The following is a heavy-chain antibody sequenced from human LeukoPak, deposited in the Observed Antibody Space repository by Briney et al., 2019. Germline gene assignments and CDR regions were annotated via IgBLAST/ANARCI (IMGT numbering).Heavy chain of an antibody. J-gene: IGHJ4*02. CDR1: GGSISSYY. CDR2: IYYSGST. V-gene: IGHV4-59*08. Sequence: SETLSLTCTVSGGSISSYYWSWIRQPPGKGLEWIGYIYYSGSTKYNPSLKSRVTISVDTSKSRFSLKLTSVTAADTAVYYCARLGIGVVPSAMLGDYYFDYWGQGTLVTVSS. CDR3: ARLGIGVVPSAMLGDYYFDY. D-gene: IGHD2-2*01.